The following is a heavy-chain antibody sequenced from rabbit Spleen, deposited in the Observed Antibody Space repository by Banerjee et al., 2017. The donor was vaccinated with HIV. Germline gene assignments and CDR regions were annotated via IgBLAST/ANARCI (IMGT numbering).Heavy chain of an antibody. Sequence: QSLEESGGGLVKPGGTLTLTCTVSGFSFSSNWICWVRQAPGKGLEWIGYIDPIFGSTAYASWVNGRFTISSHNAQNTLYLQLNSLTAADTATYFCVREVAGKFNLWGPGTLVTVS. CDR1: GFSFSSNW. D-gene: IGHD4-1*01. CDR3: VREVAGKFNL. J-gene: IGHJ4*01. V-gene: IGHV1S7*01. CDR2: IDPIFGST.